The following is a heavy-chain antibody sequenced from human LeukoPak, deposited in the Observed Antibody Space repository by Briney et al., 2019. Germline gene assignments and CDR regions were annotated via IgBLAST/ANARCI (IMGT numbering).Heavy chain of an antibody. CDR2: MYYGGST. J-gene: IGHJ3*02. Sequence: SETLSLTCTVSGGSIRGYYWSWIRQSPGKGLLWIGYMYYGGSTNYNPSLKSRVTMSVDISKNQFSLKLSSVTAADTALYYCARHFKYYYDSSGYPRDAFDIWGQGTMVTVSS. CDR1: GGSIRGYY. V-gene: IGHV4-59*08. CDR3: ARHFKYYYDSSGYPRDAFDI. D-gene: IGHD3-22*01.